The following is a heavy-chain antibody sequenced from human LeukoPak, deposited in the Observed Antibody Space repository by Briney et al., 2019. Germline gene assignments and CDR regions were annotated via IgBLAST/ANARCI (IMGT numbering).Heavy chain of an antibody. CDR1: GGSISTYY. Sequence: PSETLSLTCTVSGGSISTYYWSWIRQPAGKGLEWIGRIHTSGNTDYNPSLKSRVTMSVDTSKNQLSLKLSSVTAADTAVYYCAGEGSMTARPFVSIDYWGQGTLVTISS. D-gene: IGHD6-6*01. CDR2: IHTSGNT. J-gene: IGHJ4*02. V-gene: IGHV4-4*07. CDR3: AGEGSMTARPFVSIDY.